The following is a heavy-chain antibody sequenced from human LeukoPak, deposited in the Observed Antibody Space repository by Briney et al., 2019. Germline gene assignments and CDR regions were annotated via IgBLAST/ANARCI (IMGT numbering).Heavy chain of an antibody. CDR1: GGTFSSYA. D-gene: IGHD3-22*01. V-gene: IGHV1-69*05. Sequence: SVKVSCKASGGTFSSYAISWVRQAPGQGLEWMGGIIPIFGTANYEQKFQGRVTITTDQSTSTAYMEPSSLRPRDTAGFSFSRDQHPYYYGSSGSIYWGQGTMVSVSS. CDR2: IIPIFGTA. J-gene: IGHJ4*02. CDR3: SRDQHPYYYGSSGSIY.